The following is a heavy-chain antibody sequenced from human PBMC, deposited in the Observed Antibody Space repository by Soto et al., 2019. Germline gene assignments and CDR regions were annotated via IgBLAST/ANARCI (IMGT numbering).Heavy chain of an antibody. Sequence: SQTLSLTCAISGDSVSSNSAAWNWIRQSPSRGLEWLGRTYYRSKWYNDYAVSVKSRITINPDTSKNQFSLQLNSVTPEDTAVYYCARDRDIVVVPAAIRSNYYYYVMDVWGQGTTVTVSS. J-gene: IGHJ6*02. CDR2: TYYRSKWYN. CDR3: ARDRDIVVVPAAIRSNYYYYVMDV. CDR1: GDSVSSNSAA. D-gene: IGHD2-2*02. V-gene: IGHV6-1*01.